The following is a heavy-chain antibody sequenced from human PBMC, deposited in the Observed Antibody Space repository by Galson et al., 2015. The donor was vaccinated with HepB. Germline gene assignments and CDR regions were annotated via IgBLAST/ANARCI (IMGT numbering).Heavy chain of an antibody. CDR3: AGGPIDYYGMDV. V-gene: IGHV1-46*01. CDR1: GYTFTSYY. CDR2: INPSGGST. Sequence: SVKVSCKASGYTFTSYYMHWVRQAPGQGLEWMGIINPSGGSTTYAQRVQGRVTMTRDTSTSSVYMEVSSLRSEDTAVYYCAGGPIDYYGMDVWGQGTTVTVSS. J-gene: IGHJ6*02.